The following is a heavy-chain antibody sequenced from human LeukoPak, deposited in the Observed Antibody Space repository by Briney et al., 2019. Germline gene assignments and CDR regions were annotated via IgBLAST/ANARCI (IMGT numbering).Heavy chain of an antibody. CDR2: IYYSGTT. D-gene: IGHD4-23*01. CDR3: ASPDGHYGGNPGFDP. V-gene: IGHV4-39*01. J-gene: IGHJ5*02. Sequence: SETLSLTCTVSGGSISSSSYYWGWIRQPPGKGLEWIGSIYYSGTTYYNPSLRSRVTISVDTSKNQFSLKLSSVTAADTAVYYCASPDGHYGGNPGFDPGARGTLFPFPS. CDR1: GGSISSSSYY.